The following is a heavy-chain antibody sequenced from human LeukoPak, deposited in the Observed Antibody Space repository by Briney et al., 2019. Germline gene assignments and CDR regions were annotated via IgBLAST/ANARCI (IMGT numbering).Heavy chain of an antibody. D-gene: IGHD3-16*01. J-gene: IGHJ3*02. CDR2: ISSSGSTI. CDR3: ARTSRGIDAFDI. V-gene: IGHV3-48*03. Sequence: PGGSLRLSCAASGFTFSSYEMNWVRQAPGKGLEWVSYISSSGSTIYYANSVKGRFTISRDNAKNSLYLQMNSLRAEDTAVYYCARTSRGIDAFDIRGQGTMVTVSS. CDR1: GFTFSSYE.